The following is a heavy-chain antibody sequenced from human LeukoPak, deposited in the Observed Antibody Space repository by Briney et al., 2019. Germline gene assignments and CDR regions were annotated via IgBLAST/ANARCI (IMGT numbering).Heavy chain of an antibody. CDR2: ISPDGETT. CDR3: TRDLPVPSLVRGIIIYGLIDY. CDR1: GYTFSSIS. D-gene: IGHD3-10*01. J-gene: IGHJ4*02. V-gene: IGHV3-21*06. Sequence: GGSLRLSCEASGYTFSSISMNWVRQAPGKGLEWVSSISPDGETTYHADPVKGRFTTSRDNAKSSLYLQMNSLRAEDTGLYYCTRDLPVPSLVRGIIIYGLIDYWGQGTLVTVSS.